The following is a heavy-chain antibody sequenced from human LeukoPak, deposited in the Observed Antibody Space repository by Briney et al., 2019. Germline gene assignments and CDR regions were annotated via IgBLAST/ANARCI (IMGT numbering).Heavy chain of an antibody. J-gene: IGHJ5*02. V-gene: IGHV4-34*01. D-gene: IGHD6-13*01. CDR1: GGSFSGYC. CDR3: ARHSLCSSWYDSTGCWFDP. Sequence: SETLSLTCAVYGGSFSGYCWGWIRQPPGKGLEWIGNIYYSGSTYYNPSLKSRVTISVDTSKNQFSLTLSSVTAADTAVYYCARHSLCSSWYDSTGCWFDPWGQGTLVTVSS. CDR2: IYYSGST.